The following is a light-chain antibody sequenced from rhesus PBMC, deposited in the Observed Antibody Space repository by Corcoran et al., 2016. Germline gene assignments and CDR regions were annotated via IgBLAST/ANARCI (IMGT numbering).Light chain of an antibody. CDR2: KAY. CDR1: QSIGSW. J-gene: IGKJ2*01. V-gene: IGKV1-22*01. Sequence: DIQMTQSPSSLSASVGDTVTLTCRASQSIGSWLAWYQQKPGKAPNLLIYKAYTVQSGVPSRFSGSGSGTDFTLTISSRQSEDFATYYCQQYNSSPYSFGQGTKVEIK. CDR3: QQYNSSPYS.